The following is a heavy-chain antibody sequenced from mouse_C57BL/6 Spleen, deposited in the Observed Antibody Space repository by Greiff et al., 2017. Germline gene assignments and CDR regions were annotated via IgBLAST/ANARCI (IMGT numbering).Heavy chain of an antibody. V-gene: IGHV2-2*01. CDR2: IWSGGST. J-gene: IGHJ4*01. CDR1: GFSLTSYG. D-gene: IGHD2-4*01. Sequence: VQLQQSGPGLVQPSQSLSITCTVSGFSLTSYGVHWVRQSPGKGLEWLGVIWSGGSTDYNAAFISRLSISKDNSKSQVFFKMNSLQADDTAIYYCARNTYDYDYAMDYWGQGTSVTVSS. CDR3: ARNTYDYDYAMDY.